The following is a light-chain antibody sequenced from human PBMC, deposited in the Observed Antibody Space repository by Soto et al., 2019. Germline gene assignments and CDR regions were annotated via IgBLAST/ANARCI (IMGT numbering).Light chain of an antibody. J-gene: IGKJ1*01. Sequence: EIVLTQSPGTLSLSPGERATLSCRASQSVSSNYLAWYQQKPGQAPRLLIYGASSRATGIPDRFSGSGSGTDFTLNISRLEPEDFAVYYCQHYGSSPETFGQGTKVEI. V-gene: IGKV3-20*01. CDR3: QHYGSSPET. CDR2: GAS. CDR1: QSVSSNY.